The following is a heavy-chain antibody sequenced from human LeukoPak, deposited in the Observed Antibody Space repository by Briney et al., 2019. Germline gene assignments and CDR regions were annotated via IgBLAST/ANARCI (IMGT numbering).Heavy chain of an antibody. D-gene: IGHD3-10*01. V-gene: IGHV3-21*01. CDR1: GFTFSSYS. CDR3: ARDITVGSGSRDRFDP. CDR2: ISSSSSYI. Sequence: PGGSLRLSCAASGFTFSSYSMNWVRQAPGKGLEWVSSISSSSSYIYYADSVKGRFTISRDNAKNSLYLQMNSLRAEDTAVYYCARDITVGSGSRDRFDPWGQGTLVTVSS. J-gene: IGHJ5*02.